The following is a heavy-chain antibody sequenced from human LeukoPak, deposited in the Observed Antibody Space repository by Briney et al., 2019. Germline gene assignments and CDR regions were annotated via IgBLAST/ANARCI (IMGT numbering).Heavy chain of an antibody. CDR3: ARDRSCSGGSCYSGALVLDP. CDR1: GYTFTSYY. D-gene: IGHD2-15*01. Sequence: ASVKVSCKASGYTFTSYYMHWVRQAPGQGLEWMGIINPSGGSTSYAQKFQGRVTMTRDTSTSTVYMELSSLRSEDTAVYCCARDRSCSGGSCYSGALVLDPWGQGTLVTVSS. V-gene: IGHV1-46*01. CDR2: INPSGGST. J-gene: IGHJ5*02.